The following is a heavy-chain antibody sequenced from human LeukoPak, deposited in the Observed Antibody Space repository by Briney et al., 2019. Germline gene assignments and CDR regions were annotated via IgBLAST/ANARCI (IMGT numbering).Heavy chain of an antibody. D-gene: IGHD6-19*01. CDR1: GFTFSSYS. V-gene: IGHV3-21*01. Sequence: PGGSLRLSCAASGFTFSSYSMNWVRQAPGKGPEWVSSISSSSSYIYYADSVKGRFTISRDNAKNSLYLQMNSLRAEDTAVYYCARDGQYSSGWFDYWGQGTLVTVSS. CDR2: ISSSSSYI. J-gene: IGHJ4*02. CDR3: ARDGQYSSGWFDY.